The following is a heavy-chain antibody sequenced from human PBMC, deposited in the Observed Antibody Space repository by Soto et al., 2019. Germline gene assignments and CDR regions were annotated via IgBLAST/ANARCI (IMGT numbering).Heavy chain of an antibody. D-gene: IGHD6-13*01. CDR3: ARDLGIAAAPS. Sequence: GGSLRLSCAASGFTFDDYAMHWVRQAPGKGLEWVSGISWNSGKIGYADSVKGRFTISRDNAKNSLYLQMNSLRAEDTAVYYCARDLGIAAAPSWGQGTMVTVSS. J-gene: IGHJ3*01. CDR1: GFTFDDYA. V-gene: IGHV3-9*01. CDR2: ISWNSGKI.